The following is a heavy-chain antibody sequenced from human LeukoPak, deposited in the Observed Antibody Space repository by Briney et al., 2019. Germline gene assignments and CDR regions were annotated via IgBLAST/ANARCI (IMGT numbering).Heavy chain of an antibody. Sequence: GGSLRLSCAASGFTFSSYSMNWVRQAPGKGLEWVSSISSSSSYIYYADSVKGRFTISRDNAKNSLYLQMNSLRAEDTAVYYCARDAQQLVQSWFDLWGQGTLVTVSS. V-gene: IGHV3-21*01. CDR2: ISSSSSYI. J-gene: IGHJ5*02. D-gene: IGHD6-13*01. CDR1: GFTFSSYS. CDR3: ARDAQQLVQSWFDL.